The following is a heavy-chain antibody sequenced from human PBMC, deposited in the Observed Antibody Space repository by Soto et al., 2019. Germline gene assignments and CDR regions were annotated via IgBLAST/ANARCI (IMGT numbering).Heavy chain of an antibody. Sequence: PGGSLRLSCAASGFTFSNAWMSWVRQAPGKGLEWVGRIKSKTDGGTTDYAAPVKGRFTISRDDSKNTLYLQMNSLKTEDTAVYYCTTAIVVVPAADYYYYGMDVWGQGTTVTVYS. CDR2: IKSKTDGGTT. D-gene: IGHD2-2*01. CDR1: GFTFSNAW. V-gene: IGHV3-15*01. CDR3: TTAIVVVPAADYYYYGMDV. J-gene: IGHJ6*02.